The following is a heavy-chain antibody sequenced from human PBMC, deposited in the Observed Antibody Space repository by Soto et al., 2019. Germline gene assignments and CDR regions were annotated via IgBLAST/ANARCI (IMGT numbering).Heavy chain of an antibody. CDR2: INHSGST. D-gene: IGHD3-16*01. V-gene: IGHV4-34*01. CDR1: GGSFSGYY. Sequence: QVQLQQWGAGLLKPSETLSLTCSVYGGSFSGYYWTYIRQPPGKGLEWIGEINHSGSTNYNPSLKSRVTISVDTSKNHFSLKLSSVTAADTAVYYCAKGPLRSWFDPWGQGTLVTVSS. CDR3: AKGPLRSWFDP. J-gene: IGHJ5*02.